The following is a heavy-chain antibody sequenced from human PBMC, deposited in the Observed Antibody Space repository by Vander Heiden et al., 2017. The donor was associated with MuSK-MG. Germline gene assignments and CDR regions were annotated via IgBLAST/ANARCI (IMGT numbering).Heavy chain of an antibody. CDR3: TRDAWDTAMAHFDY. CDR2: IRSEAYGGTT. J-gene: IGHJ4*02. V-gene: IGHV3-49*03. D-gene: IGHD5-18*01. Sequence: EVQLVALGGGFAQPGRPLRLSCPDSGFTFCDYANSCFRQAPGNRLVWVGFIRSEAYGGTTKYAASVKDRYTISREDSKSIAWLQMNRLKTEDTAMYYCTRDAWDTAMAHFDYWGQVTRVTVSS. CDR1: GFTFCDYA.